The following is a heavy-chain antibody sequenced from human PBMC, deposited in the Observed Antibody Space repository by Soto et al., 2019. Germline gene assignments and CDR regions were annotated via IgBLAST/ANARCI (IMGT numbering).Heavy chain of an antibody. CDR1: GGSISSYY. D-gene: IGHD6-13*01. V-gene: IGHV4-59*01. CDR3: AGQAAAAALPDNRLAP. CDR2: IYYSGST. Sequence: SETLSLTCTVSGGSISSYYWSWIRQPPGKGLEWIGYIYYSGSTNYNPSLKSRVTISVDTSKNQFSLKLSSVTAADTAVYYCAGQAAAAALPDNRLAPWGQGTLVTVSS. J-gene: IGHJ5*02.